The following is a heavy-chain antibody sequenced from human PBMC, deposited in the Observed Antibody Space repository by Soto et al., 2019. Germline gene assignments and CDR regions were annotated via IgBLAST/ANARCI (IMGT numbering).Heavy chain of an antibody. V-gene: IGHV1-46*01. CDR2: LNPSGCST. J-gene: IGHJ6*02. CDR3: ARGGIAAAGDYYYYYGMDV. D-gene: IGHD6-13*01. Sequence: PGQGLEWMGILNPSGCSTSYSQKFQGRVTMTRATSTSTVYMEWSGLRSEDTAVYYCARGGIAAAGDYYYYYGMDVWGQGTTVTVSS.